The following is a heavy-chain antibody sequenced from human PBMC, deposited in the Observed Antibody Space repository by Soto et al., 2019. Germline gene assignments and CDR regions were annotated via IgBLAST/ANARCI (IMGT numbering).Heavy chain of an antibody. V-gene: IGHV3-74*01. CDR2: INSDGSDT. J-gene: IGHJ4*02. Sequence: GGSLRLACEASGFSLSSHWMHWVRQVPGKGLVWVSRINSDGSDTSYADSVKGRFTISRDNAKNSLYLQMNSLRAEDTAVYYCAKRRDTSTSPSLDFDYWGQGALVTVSS. CDR3: AKRRDTSTSPSLDFDY. CDR1: GFSLSSHW. D-gene: IGHD2-2*01.